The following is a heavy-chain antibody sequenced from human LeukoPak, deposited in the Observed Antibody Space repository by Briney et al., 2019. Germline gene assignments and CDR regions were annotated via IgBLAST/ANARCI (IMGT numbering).Heavy chain of an antibody. D-gene: IGHD2-15*01. CDR1: GYSFTTYW. CDR3: ARRKLRYAFYI. V-gene: IGHV5-10-1*01. J-gene: IGHJ3*02. CDR2: IDPSDSYN. Sequence: GASLKISWKASGYSFTTYWISGGRQMPGKGVEWMGRIDPSDSYNNYSPSFQGNVTTSADKSIATAYLQWSSLKASDTAIYYCARRKLRYAFYIWGQGTMVTVAS.